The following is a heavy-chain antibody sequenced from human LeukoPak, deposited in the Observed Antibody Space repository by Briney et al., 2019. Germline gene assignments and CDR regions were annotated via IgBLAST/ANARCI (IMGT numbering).Heavy chain of an antibody. D-gene: IGHD6-6*01. CDR2: INPNSGGT. CDR3: ARTDAARGDAFDI. CDR1: GYTFTGYY. J-gene: IGHJ3*02. Sequence: GASVKVSCKASGYTFTGYYMHWVRQAPGQGLEWMGWINPNSGGTNYAQKFQGRVTMTRDTSISTAYMELSRLRSDDTAVYYCARTDAARGDAFDIWGQGTMVTVSS. V-gene: IGHV1-2*02.